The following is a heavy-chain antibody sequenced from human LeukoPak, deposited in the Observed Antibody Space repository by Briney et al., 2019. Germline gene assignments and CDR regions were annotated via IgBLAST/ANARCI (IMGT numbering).Heavy chain of an antibody. V-gene: IGHV3-48*03. D-gene: IGHD3-22*01. CDR2: ISSSGSTI. Sequence: PGGSLRLSCAASGFTFSSYEMNWVRQAPGKGLEWVSYISSSGSTIYYADSVKGRFTISGDNAKNSLYLQMNSLRAEDTAVYYCARSSYDSSGWNFDYWGQGTPVTVSS. CDR3: ARSSYDSSGWNFDY. CDR1: GFTFSSYE. J-gene: IGHJ4*02.